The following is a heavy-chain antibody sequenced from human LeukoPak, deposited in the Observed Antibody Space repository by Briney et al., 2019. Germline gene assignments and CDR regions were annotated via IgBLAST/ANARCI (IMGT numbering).Heavy chain of an antibody. J-gene: IGHJ4*02. D-gene: IGHD3-22*01. CDR2: IYYSGST. CDR3: ARVSTPFRVDSSGSSFDY. CDR1: GGSISSGDYY. V-gene: IGHV4-30-4*02. Sequence: PSETLSLTCTVSGGSISSGDYYWSWIRQPPGKGLEWIGYIYYSGSTYYNPSLKSRVTISVDTSKNQFSLKLSSVTAADTAVYYCARVSTPFRVDSSGSSFDYWGQGTLVTVSS.